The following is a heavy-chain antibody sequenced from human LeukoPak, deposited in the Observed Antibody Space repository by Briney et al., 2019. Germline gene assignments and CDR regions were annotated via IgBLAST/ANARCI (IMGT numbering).Heavy chain of an antibody. CDR1: GFTFSANY. CDR3: ANGYSSGWYYFDY. CDR2: IYSGGST. J-gene: IGHJ4*02. V-gene: IGHV3-53*05. Sequence: PGGSLRLSCAASGFTFSANYMGWVRQAPGKGLEWVSVIYSGGSTYYADSVKGRFTISRDNSKNSLYLQMNSLRTEDTALYYCANGYSSGWYYFDYWGQGTLVTVSS. D-gene: IGHD6-19*01.